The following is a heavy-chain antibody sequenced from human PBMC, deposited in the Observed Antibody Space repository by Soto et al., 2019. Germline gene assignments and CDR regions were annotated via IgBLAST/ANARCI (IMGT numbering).Heavy chain of an antibody. Sequence: GGSLRLSCAASGFTFSSYAMSWVRQAPGKGLEWVSAISGSGGSTYYADSVKGRFTISRDNSKNTLYLQVNSLRAEDTAVYYCAKDHTVTGAFDYWGQGTLVTVSS. CDR1: GFTFSSYA. J-gene: IGHJ4*02. CDR3: AKDHTVTGAFDY. V-gene: IGHV3-23*01. CDR2: ISGSGGST. D-gene: IGHD4-17*01.